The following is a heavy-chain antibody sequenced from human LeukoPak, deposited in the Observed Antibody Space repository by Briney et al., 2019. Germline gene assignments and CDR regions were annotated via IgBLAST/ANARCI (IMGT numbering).Heavy chain of an antibody. Sequence: PGGSLRLSCAASGFTFSNYAMSWVRQAPGKGLEWVSAIGGGGGSTYYADSVKGRFTISRDNSKNTLYLQMNRLRAEDTALYYCAKGRSRSGPDYWGQGALVTVSS. J-gene: IGHJ4*02. CDR1: GFTFSNYA. CDR3: AKGRSRSGPDY. V-gene: IGHV3-23*01. CDR2: IGGGGGST. D-gene: IGHD2-15*01.